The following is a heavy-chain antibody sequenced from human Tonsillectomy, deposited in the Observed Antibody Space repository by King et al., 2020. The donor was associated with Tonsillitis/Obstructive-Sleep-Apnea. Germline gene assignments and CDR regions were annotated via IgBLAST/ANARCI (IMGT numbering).Heavy chain of an antibody. CDR1: GFTFSRYS. CDR3: ARGPAVVPAAIYWYFDL. D-gene: IGHD2-2*02. J-gene: IGHJ2*01. Sequence: VQLVESGGGLVQPGGSLRLSCAASGFTFSRYSMNWVRQAPGKGLEWVSYISSSSSTIYYADSVRGRFTMSRDDAKNSLYLQMSSLGDEDTAVYYCARGPAVVPAAIYWYFDLWGRGTLVTVSS. V-gene: IGHV3-48*02. CDR2: ISSSSSTI.